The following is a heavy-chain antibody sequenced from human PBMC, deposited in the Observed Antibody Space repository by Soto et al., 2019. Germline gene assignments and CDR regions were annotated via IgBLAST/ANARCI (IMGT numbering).Heavy chain of an antibody. J-gene: IGHJ4*02. CDR3: ARILRSTAVDF. D-gene: IGHD2-15*01. V-gene: IGHV4-61*01. CDR2: IYYSGGT. CDR1: VGSGIRGSYG. Sequence: SETLSLTCRVSVGSGIRGSYGWCWLRLPPGKGLEWIGYIYYSGGTNYNPSLKSRVTMSVDTSKNQFSLKLNSVTAADAAVYYCARILRSTAVDFWGQGTLVTVSS.